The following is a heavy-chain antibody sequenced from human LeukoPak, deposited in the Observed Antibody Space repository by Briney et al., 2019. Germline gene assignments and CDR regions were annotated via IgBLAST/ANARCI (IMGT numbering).Heavy chain of an antibody. CDR1: GYPFSDYY. V-gene: IGHV1-2*02. D-gene: IGHD6-19*01. CDR2: INPNSGVT. Sequence: ASVKVSCKASGYPFSDYYLHWVRQAPGQGLEWMGWINPNSGVTKYAQKFQGRVIMTRDMSTSTVYMELSSLRSEDTAVYYCARDRSGVDYWGQGTLVTVSS. J-gene: IGHJ4*02. CDR3: ARDRSGVDY.